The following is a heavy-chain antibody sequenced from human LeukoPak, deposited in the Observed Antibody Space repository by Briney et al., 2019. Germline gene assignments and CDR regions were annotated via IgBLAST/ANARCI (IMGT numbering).Heavy chain of an antibody. D-gene: IGHD6-19*01. CDR2: ILYSGST. V-gene: IGHV4-39*07. J-gene: IGHJ4*02. CDR1: GGSISTANYY. CDR3: ARRPPGYSSGWYDY. Sequence: PSETLSLTCTVSGGSISTANYYWGWIRQPPGKGLEWIGNILYSGSTYYSPSLKSRATISLDTSRNQFSLMLNSVTAADTAVYYCARRPPGYSSGWYDYWGQGTLVTVSS.